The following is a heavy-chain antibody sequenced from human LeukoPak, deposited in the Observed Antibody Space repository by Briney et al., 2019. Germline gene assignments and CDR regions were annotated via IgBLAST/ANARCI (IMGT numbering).Heavy chain of an antibody. Sequence: AASVKVSCKASGYTFTSYGISWVRQAPGQGLGWMGWIRVYNGDTNYAQKLQGRVTMTTDTSTSTAYMELRSLRSDDTAVYYCATGYCSSTNCRIDYWGQGTLVSVSS. CDR3: ATGYCSSTNCRIDY. D-gene: IGHD2-2*03. J-gene: IGHJ4*02. V-gene: IGHV1-18*01. CDR1: GYTFTSYG. CDR2: IRVYNGDT.